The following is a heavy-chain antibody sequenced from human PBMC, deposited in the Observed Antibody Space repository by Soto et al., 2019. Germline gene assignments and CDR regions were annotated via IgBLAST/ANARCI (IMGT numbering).Heavy chain of an antibody. CDR3: ARVIMVGQDLQY. J-gene: IGHJ4*02. V-gene: IGHV3-7*02. Sequence: EVQLVESGGGLVQPGGSLRLSCAASGFTFSNYWMTWVRQAPGKGLEWVANMKQDGSEKYYVGSVKGRFTISRDNAKNSLYLQMNSLRTEDTAVYYCARVIMVGQDLQYWGQGTLVTVSS. D-gene: IGHD2-8*01. CDR2: MKQDGSEK. CDR1: GFTFSNYW.